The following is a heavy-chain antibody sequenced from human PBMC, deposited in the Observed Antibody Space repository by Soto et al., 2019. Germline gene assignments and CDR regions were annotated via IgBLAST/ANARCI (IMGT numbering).Heavy chain of an antibody. CDR3: ARLHGYCISSSCHGHYAMDV. CDR2: IYYSGTT. V-gene: IGHV4-39*01. D-gene: IGHD2-2*01. J-gene: IGHJ6*02. Sequence: SETLSLTCTVSGGSISSRGSMRGRSFYWGWIRQPPGKGLEWIGSIYYSGTTYYNPSLNSRVTVSVDTSKNQFSLKVTSVTAADTAVYYCARLHGYCISSSCHGHYAMDVWGQGTTVTVSS. CDR1: GGSISSRGSMRGRSFY.